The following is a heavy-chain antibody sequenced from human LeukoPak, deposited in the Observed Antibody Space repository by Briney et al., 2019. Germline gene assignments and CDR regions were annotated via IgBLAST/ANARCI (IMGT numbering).Heavy chain of an antibody. V-gene: IGHV3-30*18. Sequence: GGSLRLSCAASGLTFSRYGMHWVRQAPGKGLEWVAVISYDGSNKYYADSVKGRFTISRDNSKNTLYLQINSLRAEDTAVYYCAKGYVSGSPYFDYWGQGTLVTVSS. CDR1: GLTFSRYG. D-gene: IGHD3-10*01. CDR3: AKGYVSGSPYFDY. J-gene: IGHJ4*02. CDR2: ISYDGSNK.